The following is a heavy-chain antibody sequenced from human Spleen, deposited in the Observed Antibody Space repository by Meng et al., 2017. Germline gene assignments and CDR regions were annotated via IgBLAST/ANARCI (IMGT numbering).Heavy chain of an antibody. CDR2: IYYSGTT. CDR1: GTSIRSYY. Sequence: SETLSLTCTVSGTSIRSYYWSWIRQTPGKGLEWCGYIYYSGTTNYNPSLKSRVTISVDTSKNQLSLRLTSVTPADTAVYYCASRADWFDPWGQGTLVTVSS. J-gene: IGHJ5*02. CDR3: ASRADWFDP. V-gene: IGHV4-59*01.